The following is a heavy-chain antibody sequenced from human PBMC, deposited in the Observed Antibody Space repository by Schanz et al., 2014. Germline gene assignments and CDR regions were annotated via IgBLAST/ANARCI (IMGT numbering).Heavy chain of an antibody. Sequence: QVHLLESGGGLVEPGGSLRLSCAASGFSFSDYYMSWIRQAPGKGLEWISFINTGSNYINYADSVKGRFTISRDNTKISLFLQLNNLRADDTAVYYCARNRGSGGQNWYIDHWGRGTLVTVSS. D-gene: IGHD1-26*01. CDR3: ARNRGSGGQNWYIDH. CDR2: INTGSNYI. V-gene: IGHV3-11*03. CDR1: GFSFSDYY. J-gene: IGHJ2*01.